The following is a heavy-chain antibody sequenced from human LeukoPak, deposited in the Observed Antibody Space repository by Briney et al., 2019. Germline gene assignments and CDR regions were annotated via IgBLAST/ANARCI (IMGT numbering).Heavy chain of an antibody. CDR1: GYTFSTYV. J-gene: IGHJ3*02. Sequence: GSSVKVSCKPSGYTFSTYVISGVRQAPGQGLEWMGWISTYKGNTYYALKLQGRVTLTTNTSTSKAYMELRNLRSDDTAVYYCAREKTRLAAGDAFDIWGQGTMVTVSS. V-gene: IGHV1-18*01. CDR3: AREKTRLAAGDAFDI. D-gene: IGHD6-13*01. CDR2: ISTYKGNT.